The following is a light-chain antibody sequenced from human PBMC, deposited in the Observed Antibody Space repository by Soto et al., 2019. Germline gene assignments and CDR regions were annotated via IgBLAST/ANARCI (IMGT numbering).Light chain of an antibody. CDR1: QSFSSN. Sequence: ELVLTQSPATLSASPGERATLSCRASQSFSSNFAWCQQKPGQAPRXLIYGAYTRATGVPARFSSSWSGKEFTLPISSLQSEEVAVYSCQQYNNWPRTLGQGTRL. CDR2: GAY. V-gene: IGKV3-15*01. J-gene: IGKJ5*01. CDR3: QQYNNWPRT.